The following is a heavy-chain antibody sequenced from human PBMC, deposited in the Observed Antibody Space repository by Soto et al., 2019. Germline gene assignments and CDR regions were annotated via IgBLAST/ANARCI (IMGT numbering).Heavy chain of an antibody. CDR3: AGHGRQVNAFDI. J-gene: IGHJ3*02. Sequence: GGSLRLSCAASGFTFDDYGMSWVRQAPGKGLEWVSGINWNGGSTGYADSVKGRFTISRDNAKNSLYLQMNSLRAEDTALYHCAGHGRQVNAFDIWGQGTMVTV. V-gene: IGHV3-20*01. CDR1: GFTFDDYG. D-gene: IGHD3-22*01. CDR2: INWNGGST.